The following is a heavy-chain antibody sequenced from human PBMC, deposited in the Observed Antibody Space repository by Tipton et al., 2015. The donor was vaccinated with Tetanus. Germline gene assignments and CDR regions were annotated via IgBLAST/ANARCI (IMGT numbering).Heavy chain of an antibody. CDR2: LGTAADT. J-gene: IGHJ6*02. Sequence: SLRLSCAASGFTFSHYDMHWVRQATGKGLEWVSTLGTAADTYYPGSVKGRFSISRENAKNPLYLQMNSLSAGDTAVYYCARAGRLGFRYFYAFDVWGQGTTVIVS. V-gene: IGHV3-13*01. D-gene: IGHD3-9*01. CDR1: GFTFSHYD. CDR3: ARAGRLGFRYFYAFDV.